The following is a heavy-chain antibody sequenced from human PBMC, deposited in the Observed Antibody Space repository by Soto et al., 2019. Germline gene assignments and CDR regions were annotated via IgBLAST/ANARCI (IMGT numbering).Heavy chain of an antibody. CDR2: IYYSGST. Sequence: SETLSLTCTVSGGSISSYYWSWIRQPPGKGLEWIGYIYYSGSTNYNPSLKSRVTISVDTSKNQFSLKLSSVTAADTAVYYCARGSSSGWYSLGYYFDYWGQGTLVTVSS. CDR1: GGSISSYY. CDR3: ARGSSSGWYSLGYYFDY. V-gene: IGHV4-59*01. D-gene: IGHD6-19*01. J-gene: IGHJ4*02.